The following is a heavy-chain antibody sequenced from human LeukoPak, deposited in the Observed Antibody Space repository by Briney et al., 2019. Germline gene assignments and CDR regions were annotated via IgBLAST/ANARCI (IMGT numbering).Heavy chain of an antibody. CDR3: ARAGYSSGWPYFDY. D-gene: IGHD6-19*01. CDR2: IYHSGST. J-gene: IGHJ4*02. V-gene: IGHV4-4*02. Sequence: SETLSLTCAVSGGSISSSNWWSWVRQPPGKGLEWIGEIYHSGSTNYNPSLKSRVTISVDKSKNQFSLKLSSVTAADTAVYYCARAGYSSGWPYFDYWGQGTLVTVSS. CDR1: GGSISSSNW.